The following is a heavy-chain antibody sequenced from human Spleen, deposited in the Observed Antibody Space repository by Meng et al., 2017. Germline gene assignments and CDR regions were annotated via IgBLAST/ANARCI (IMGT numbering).Heavy chain of an antibody. CDR3: ARDMVRFTDY. Sequence: LHVQGSGPRLVKPSGTLALTCTASGGFISSSSYSWGWIRQPPGKGLEWIGSIYYSGSTYYNPSLKSRVTISVDTSKNQFSLKLSSVTAADTAVYYCARDMVRFTDYWGQGTLVTVSS. CDR1: GGFISSSSYS. D-gene: IGHD3-10*01. CDR2: IYYSGST. J-gene: IGHJ4*02. V-gene: IGHV4-39*07.